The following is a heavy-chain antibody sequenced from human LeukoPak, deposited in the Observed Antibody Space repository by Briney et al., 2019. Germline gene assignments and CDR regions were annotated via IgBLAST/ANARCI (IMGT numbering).Heavy chain of an antibody. CDR3: ARERASGSYYSFDY. V-gene: IGHV3-11*04. CDR1: GFTFSDYY. D-gene: IGHD1-26*01. CDR2: ISSSGSTI. Sequence: PGGSLRLSCAASGFTFSDYYMSWIRQAPGKGLEWVAYISSSGSTIYYADSVKGRFTISRDNAKNSLYLQMNSLRAEDTAVYYCARERASGSYYSFDYWGQGTLVTVSS. J-gene: IGHJ4*02.